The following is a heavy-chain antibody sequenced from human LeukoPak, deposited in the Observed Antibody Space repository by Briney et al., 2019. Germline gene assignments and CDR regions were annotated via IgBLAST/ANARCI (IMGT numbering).Heavy chain of an antibody. CDR2: IKQDGGDN. CDR3: ARSWSRGGAFDI. D-gene: IGHD3-3*01. J-gene: IGHJ3*02. CDR1: GFTFSNFW. V-gene: IGHV3-7*01. Sequence: GGSLRLSCAASGFTFSNFWMNWVRQAPGKGLELECVASIKQDGGDNYYVDSVKGRFTISRDNTKNSLYLQMNSLRAEDTAVYYCARSWSRGGAFDIWGQGTMVTVSS.